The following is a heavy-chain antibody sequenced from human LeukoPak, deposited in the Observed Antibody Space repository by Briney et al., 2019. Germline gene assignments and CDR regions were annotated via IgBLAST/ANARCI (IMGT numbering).Heavy chain of an antibody. Sequence: PSETLSLTCTVSGGSISSGSYYWGWIRQPPGKGLEWIGSIHYSGSTNYNPSLKSRVTISVDTSKNQFSLKLSSVTAADTAVYYCARGGVAAAIDYWGQGTLVTVSS. V-gene: IGHV4-39*07. J-gene: IGHJ4*02. CDR2: IHYSGST. CDR1: GGSISSGSYY. CDR3: ARGGVAAAIDY. D-gene: IGHD6-13*01.